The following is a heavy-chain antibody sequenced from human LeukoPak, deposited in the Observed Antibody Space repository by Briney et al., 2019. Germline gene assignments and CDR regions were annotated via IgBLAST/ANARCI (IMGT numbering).Heavy chain of an antibody. J-gene: IGHJ4*02. V-gene: IGHV3-21*01. CDR1: GFTFSSYS. CDR2: ISSSSSYI. D-gene: IGHD3-3*01. Sequence: PGGSLRLSCAASGFTFSSYSMNWVRQAPGEGLEWVSSISSSSSYIYYADSVKGRFTVSRDNARNSLYLQMNSLRAEDTAVYYCASLTLIWSGYYGGGQGTLVTVSS. CDR3: ASLTLIWSGYYG.